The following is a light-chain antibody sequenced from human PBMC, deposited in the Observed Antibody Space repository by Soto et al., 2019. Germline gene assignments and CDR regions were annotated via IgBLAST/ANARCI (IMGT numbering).Light chain of an antibody. CDR1: QSISNF. CDR2: SAS. V-gene: IGKV1-39*01. J-gene: IGKJ1*01. CDR3: QQSYNFPRT. Sequence: DIQLTQSPSSLSASVGDRVTITCRASQSISNFLNWYQQKPGQDPKLLISSASNVQSGVPSRFSGRESGTEFTLTISGLQPEDSASYCCQQSYNFPRTFGQGTKVEV.